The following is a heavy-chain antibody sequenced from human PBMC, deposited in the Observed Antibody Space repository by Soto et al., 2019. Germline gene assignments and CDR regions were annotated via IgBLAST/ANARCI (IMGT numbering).Heavy chain of an antibody. Sequence: QLQLQESGPGLVKPSETLSLTCTVSGGSIRSSSYYWGWIRQPPGKGPEWIGSIHYSGSPHYNPSLKSRVSISVDTSKNQFSLKLSSVTAADTAVYYCARLGLILIVVAPFDYWGQGTLVTVSS. CDR3: ARLGLILIVVAPFDY. D-gene: IGHD3-22*01. CDR1: GGSIRSSSYY. CDR2: IHYSGSP. J-gene: IGHJ4*02. V-gene: IGHV4-39*01.